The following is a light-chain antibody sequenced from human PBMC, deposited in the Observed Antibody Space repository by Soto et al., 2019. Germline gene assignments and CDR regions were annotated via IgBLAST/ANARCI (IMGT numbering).Light chain of an antibody. CDR3: QQYGSSLFT. CDR1: QSVSSSY. V-gene: IGKV3-20*01. CDR2: GAS. Sequence: ENGLTQSPGTLYLSPGERATLSCRASQSVSSSYLAWYQQKPGQAPRLLIYGASSRATGIPDRFSGSGSGTDFTLTISRLEPEDFAVYYCQQYGSSLFTLGPGTKVDSK. J-gene: IGKJ3*01.